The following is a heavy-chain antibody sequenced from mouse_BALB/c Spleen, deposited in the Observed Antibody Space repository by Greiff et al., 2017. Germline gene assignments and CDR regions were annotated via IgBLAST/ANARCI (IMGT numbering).Heavy chain of an antibody. V-gene: IGHV14-3*02. CDR1: GFNIKDTY. CDR2: IDPANGNT. Sequence: VHVKQSGAELVKPGASVKLSCTASGFNIKDTYMHWVKQRPEQGLEWIGRIDPANGNTKYDPKFQGKATITADTSSNTAYLQLSSLTSEDTAVYYCARCDGYYGFAYWGQGTLVTVSA. CDR3: ARCDGYYGFAY. D-gene: IGHD2-3*01. J-gene: IGHJ3*01.